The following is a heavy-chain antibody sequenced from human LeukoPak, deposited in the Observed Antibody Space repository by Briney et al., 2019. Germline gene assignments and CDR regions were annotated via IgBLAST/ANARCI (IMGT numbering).Heavy chain of an antibody. CDR1: GFTFSSYE. Sequence: GGSLRLSCAASGFTFSSYEMNWVRQAPGKWPEWVSYISSSGSTIYYADSVRGRFTISRDNAKNSLYLQMNSLRAEDTAVYYCAELGITMIGGVWGKGTTVTISS. J-gene: IGHJ6*04. V-gene: IGHV3-48*03. D-gene: IGHD3-10*02. CDR3: AELGITMIGGV. CDR2: ISSSGSTI.